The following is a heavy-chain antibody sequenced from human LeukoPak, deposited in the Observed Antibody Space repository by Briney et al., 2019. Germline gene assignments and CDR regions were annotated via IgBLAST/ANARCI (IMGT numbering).Heavy chain of an antibody. J-gene: IGHJ4*02. CDR3: ARGKRARDSRPLYYFDY. D-gene: IGHD3-22*01. CDR2: IIPIFGTA. CDR1: GYTFTTYG. Sequence: SVKVSCKASGYTFTTYGISWVRQAPGQGLEWMGGIIPIFGTANYAQKFQGRVTITADESTSTAYMELSSLRSEDTAVYYCARGKRARDSRPLYYFDYWGQGTLVTVSS. V-gene: IGHV1-69*13.